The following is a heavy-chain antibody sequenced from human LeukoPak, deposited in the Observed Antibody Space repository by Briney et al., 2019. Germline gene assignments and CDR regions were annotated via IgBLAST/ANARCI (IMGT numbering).Heavy chain of an antibody. D-gene: IGHD1-26*01. J-gene: IGHJ4*02. Sequence: GASVKVSCTASGDTFSSYAISCVRQAPGQGLEWMRGIIPIFGTTNYAQKIQGRVTITADESTSTAYMQLSSLRSEDTAVYYWARDEGSGSFDYWGQGTLVTVSS. V-gene: IGHV1-69*01. CDR3: ARDEGSGSFDY. CDR2: IIPIFGTT. CDR1: GDTFSSYA.